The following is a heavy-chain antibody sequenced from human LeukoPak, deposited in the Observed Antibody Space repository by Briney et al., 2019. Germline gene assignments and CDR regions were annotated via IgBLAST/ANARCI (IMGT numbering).Heavy chain of an antibody. CDR2: INSDGSST. Sequence: GGSLRLSCAASGFTFSSYAMSWVRQAPGKGLVWVSRINSDGSSTTYADSVKGRFTISRDNAKNTLYLQMNSLRAEDTAVYYCARDPVYYDSRGYYSGGWYFDYWGQGTLVTVSS. CDR3: ARDPVYYDSRGYYSGGWYFDY. J-gene: IGHJ4*02. V-gene: IGHV3-74*03. CDR1: GFTFSSYA. D-gene: IGHD3-22*01.